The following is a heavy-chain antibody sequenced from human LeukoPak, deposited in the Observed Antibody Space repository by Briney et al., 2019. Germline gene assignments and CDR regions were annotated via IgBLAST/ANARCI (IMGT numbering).Heavy chain of an antibody. V-gene: IGHV4-39*07. D-gene: IGHD2-21*01. J-gene: IGHJ3*01. Sequence: SETLSLTCTVSGGSISSSSYYWGWIRQPPGKGLEWIGSIYYSGSTYYNPSLKSRVTISVDTSKNQFSLKLSSVTAADTAVYYCAKDIKVGDGSLWLDAFDLWGQGTMVTVSS. CDR2: IYYSGST. CDR3: AKDIKVGDGSLWLDAFDL. CDR1: GGSISSSSYY.